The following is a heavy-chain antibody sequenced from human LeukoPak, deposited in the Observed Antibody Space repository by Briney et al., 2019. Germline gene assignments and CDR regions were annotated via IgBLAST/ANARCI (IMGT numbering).Heavy chain of an antibody. CDR3: AKDARDFDAFDI. CDR1: GFTFSSYS. D-gene: IGHD2-21*02. J-gene: IGHJ3*02. Sequence: GGSLRLSCAASGFTFSSYSMNWVRQAPGKGLEWVSSISSSSSYIYYADSVKGRFTISRDNAKNSLYLQMNSLRAEDTAVYYCAKDARDFDAFDIWGQGTMVTVSS. CDR2: ISSSSSYI. V-gene: IGHV3-21*01.